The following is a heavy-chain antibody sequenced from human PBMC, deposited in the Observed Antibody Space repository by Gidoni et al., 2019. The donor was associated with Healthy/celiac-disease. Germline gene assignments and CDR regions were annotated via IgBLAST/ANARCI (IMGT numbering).Heavy chain of an antibody. V-gene: IGHV3-30-3*01. D-gene: IGHD3-10*01. CDR3: ARDSRAWFCFDY. Sequence: QVQLVESGGGVVQPGRSLRLSCAASGFTFSSYAMHWVRQAPGKGLEWVAVISYDGSNKYYADSVKGRFTISRDNSKNTLYLQMNSLRAEDTAVYYCARDSRAWFCFDYWGQGTLVTVSS. J-gene: IGHJ4*02. CDR1: GFTFSSYA. CDR2: ISYDGSNK.